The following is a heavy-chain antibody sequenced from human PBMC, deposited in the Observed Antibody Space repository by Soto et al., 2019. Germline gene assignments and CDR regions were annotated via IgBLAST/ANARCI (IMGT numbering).Heavy chain of an antibody. J-gene: IGHJ6*02. V-gene: IGHV4-34*01. CDR2: INHSGST. D-gene: IGHD3-10*01. CDR3: ARGRTYFYGSGSYYYYYYGMDV. Sequence: PSETLSLTCAVYGGSFSGYYWSWIRQPPGKGLEWIGEINHSGSTNYNPSLKSRVTISVDMSKNQFSLKLSSVTAADTAVYYCARGRTYFYGSGSYYYYYYGMDVWGQGTTVTVSS. CDR1: GGSFSGYY.